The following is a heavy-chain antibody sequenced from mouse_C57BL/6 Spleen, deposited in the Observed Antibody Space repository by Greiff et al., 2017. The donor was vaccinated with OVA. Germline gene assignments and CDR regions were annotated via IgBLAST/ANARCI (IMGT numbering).Heavy chain of an antibody. CDR1: GYTFTDYY. D-gene: IGHD2-2*01. Sequence: VQLQQSGPELVKPGASVKISCKASGYTFTDYYMNWVKQSHGKSLEWIGDINPNNGGTSYNQKFKGKATLTVDKSSSTAYMELRSLTSEDSAVYYCARLGGYDGRYYFDYWGQGTTLTVSS. CDR3: ARLGGYDGRYYFDY. CDR2: INPNNGGT. V-gene: IGHV1-26*01. J-gene: IGHJ2*01.